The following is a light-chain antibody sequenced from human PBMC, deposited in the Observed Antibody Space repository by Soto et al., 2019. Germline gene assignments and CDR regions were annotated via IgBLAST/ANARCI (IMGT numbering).Light chain of an antibody. CDR1: SSDIGAYDY. V-gene: IGLV2-14*01. CDR2: EVN. CDR3: SSFTTTSPHV. J-gene: IGLJ1*01. Sequence: QSALTQPASLSGSPGQSITISCTGTSSDIGAYDYVSWFQQHPGKAPKLMISEVNNRPSGVSNRFSGSKSGNTAYLTISGLQVDDDDEYFCSSFTTTSPHVFGTGTKLTVL.